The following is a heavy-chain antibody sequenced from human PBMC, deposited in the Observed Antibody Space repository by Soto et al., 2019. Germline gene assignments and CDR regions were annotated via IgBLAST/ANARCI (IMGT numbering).Heavy chain of an antibody. CDR2: IIPIFGTA. Sequence: SVKVSCKASGGTFSSYAISWVRQAPGQGLEWMGGIIPIFGTANYAQKFQGRVTITADESTSTAYMELSSLRSEDTAVYYCARGVVPAALTTYYGMDVWGQGTTVTVSS. D-gene: IGHD2-2*01. CDR3: ARGVVPAALTTYYGMDV. V-gene: IGHV1-69*13. CDR1: GGTFSSYA. J-gene: IGHJ6*02.